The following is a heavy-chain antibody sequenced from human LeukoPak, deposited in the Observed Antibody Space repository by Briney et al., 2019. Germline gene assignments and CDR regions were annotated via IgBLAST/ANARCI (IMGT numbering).Heavy chain of an antibody. J-gene: IGHJ4*02. CDR3: ARDGRAGSLFAY. CDR2: IKEDESEK. V-gene: IGHV3-7*01. Sequence: GGSLRLSCAASGFTFSTYWMSWVRQAPGKGLEWVANIKEDESEKYYVDSVKGRFTISRDNAQNSLNLQMNSLRPEDTAMYYCARDGRAGSLFAYWGQGTLVTVSS. D-gene: IGHD6-19*01. CDR1: GFTFSTYW.